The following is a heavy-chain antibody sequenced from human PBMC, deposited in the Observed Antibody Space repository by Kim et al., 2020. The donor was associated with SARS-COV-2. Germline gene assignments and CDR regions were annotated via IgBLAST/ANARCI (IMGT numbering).Heavy chain of an antibody. CDR2: IYYSGST. V-gene: IGHV4-59*01. Sequence: SETLSLTCTVSGGSISSYYWSWIRQPPGKGLEWIGYIYYSGSTNYNPSLKSRVTISVDTSKNQFSLKLNSVTAADTAVYYCARGPNYYDSNGYRQDFDYWGQGTLVTVSS. CDR3: ARGPNYYDSNGYRQDFDY. J-gene: IGHJ4*02. CDR1: GGSISSYY. D-gene: IGHD3-22*01.